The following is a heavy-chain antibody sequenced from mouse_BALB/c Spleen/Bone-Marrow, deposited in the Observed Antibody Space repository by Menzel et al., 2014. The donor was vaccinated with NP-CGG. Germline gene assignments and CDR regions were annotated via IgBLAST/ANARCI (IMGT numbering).Heavy chain of an antibody. J-gene: IGHJ4*01. V-gene: IGHV1-62-2*01. CDR2: FFPGSGFI. CDR3: ARHEDLDIRRRLGAMDY. CDR1: GYTFTEYI. Sequence: VQLQQSGAELVKPGASVKVACKASGYTFTEYIIHWIKQRSGQGLGWIGWFFPGSGFIKYNEKFKDKASLTADKSSXTVYMGLSRLTSEDSAVYFCARHEDLDIRRRLGAMDYWGQGTSVAVSS. D-gene: IGHD2-12*01.